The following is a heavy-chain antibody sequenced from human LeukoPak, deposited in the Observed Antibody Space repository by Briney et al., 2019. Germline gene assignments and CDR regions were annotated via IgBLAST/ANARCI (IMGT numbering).Heavy chain of an antibody. CDR1: GFTFSSYA. CDR2: ISYDGSNK. D-gene: IGHD1-1*01. J-gene: IGHJ3*02. Sequence: QPGGSLRLSCAASGFTFSSYAMHWVRQAPGKGLEWVAVISYDGSNKYYADSVKGRFTISRDNAKNSLYLQMNSLRAEDTAVYCCARDGRLEGRDAFDIWGRGTMVTVSS. V-gene: IGHV3-30-3*01. CDR3: ARDGRLEGRDAFDI.